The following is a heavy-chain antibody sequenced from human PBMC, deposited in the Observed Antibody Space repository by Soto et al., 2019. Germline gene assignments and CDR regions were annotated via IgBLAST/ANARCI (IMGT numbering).Heavy chain of an antibody. D-gene: IGHD3-10*01. CDR3: ARSLWFGELH. CDR2: IYWDNDK. J-gene: IGHJ4*02. Sequence: QITLKESGPTLVKPTQPLTLTCSFSGFSISTTGVGVGWIRQSPGKALEWLAIIYWDNDKRYSPSLKSRVTITKDTSKNQVVLTVTNMDPVDTGTYYCARSLWFGELHWGQGALVTVSS. V-gene: IGHV2-5*02. CDR1: GFSISTTGVG.